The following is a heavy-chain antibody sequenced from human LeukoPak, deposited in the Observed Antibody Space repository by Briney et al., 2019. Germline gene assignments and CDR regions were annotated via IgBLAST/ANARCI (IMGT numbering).Heavy chain of an antibody. J-gene: IGHJ4*02. CDR2: INPNSGGT. Sequence: ASVTVSCKASGYTFTGYYMHWVRQAPGQGLEGMGWINPNSGGTNYAQTFQGRVTMTRDTSISTAYMELSRLRSDDTAVYYCARDTYDSSGYPSDWGQGTLVTVSS. D-gene: IGHD3-22*01. CDR1: GYTFTGYY. CDR3: ARDTYDSSGYPSD. V-gene: IGHV1-2*02.